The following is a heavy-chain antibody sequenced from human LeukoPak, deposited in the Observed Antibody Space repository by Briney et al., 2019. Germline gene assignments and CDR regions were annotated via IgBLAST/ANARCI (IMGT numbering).Heavy chain of an antibody. D-gene: IGHD2-21*01. J-gene: IGHJ3*02. CDR1: GVSIYSSTYY. CDR2: IYYNEKT. V-gene: IGHV4-39*01. CDR3: ARQLAVGNDAFDI. Sequence: SETLSLTCTVSGVSIYSSTYYWAWIPQPPGKGLEFIGSIYYNEKTYHIPALKSRLTISVVTSTNHFSLRLTSVTAADTAIYYCARQLAVGNDAFDIWGQGTVVTVSS.